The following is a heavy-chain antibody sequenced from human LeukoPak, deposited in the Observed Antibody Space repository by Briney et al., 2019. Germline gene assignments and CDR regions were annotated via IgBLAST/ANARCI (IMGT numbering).Heavy chain of an antibody. Sequence: SETLSLTCAVYGGSFSGYYWSWIRQPPGKGLEWIGEINHSGSTNYNPSLKSRVTISVDTSTNQFSLKLSSVTAADTAVYYCARHHPYSSGWYSNWGQGTLVTVSS. CDR1: GGSFSGYY. CDR2: INHSGST. D-gene: IGHD6-19*01. V-gene: IGHV4-34*01. J-gene: IGHJ4*02. CDR3: ARHHPYSSGWYSN.